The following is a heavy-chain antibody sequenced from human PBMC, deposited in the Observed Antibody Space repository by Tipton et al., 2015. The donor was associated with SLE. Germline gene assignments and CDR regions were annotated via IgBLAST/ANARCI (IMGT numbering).Heavy chain of an antibody. CDR1: GGSISSGSYY. CDR2: IYYSGST. CDR3: ARFGTVFDY. V-gene: IGHV4-39*07. D-gene: IGHD1-7*01. J-gene: IGHJ4*02. Sequence: TLSLTCTVSGGSISSGSYYWSWIRQPAGKGLEWIGSIYYSGSTYYNPSLKSRVTISVDTSKNQFSLKLSSVTAADTAVYYCARFGTVFDYWGQGTLVTVSS.